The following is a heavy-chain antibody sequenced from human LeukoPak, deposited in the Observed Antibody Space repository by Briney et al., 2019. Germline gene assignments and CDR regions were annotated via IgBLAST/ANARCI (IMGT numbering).Heavy chain of an antibody. D-gene: IGHD1-20*01. J-gene: IGHJ4*02. V-gene: IGHV3-9*01. CDR3: ARGSYNWNPNYYFDY. Sequence: GGSLRLSCAASGFTFDDYAMHWVRQAPGKGLEWVSGISWNSGSIGYADSVKGRFTISRDNAKNSLYLQMNSLRAEDTAVYYCARGSYNWNPNYYFDYWGQGTLVTVSS. CDR1: GFTFDDYA. CDR2: ISWNSGSI.